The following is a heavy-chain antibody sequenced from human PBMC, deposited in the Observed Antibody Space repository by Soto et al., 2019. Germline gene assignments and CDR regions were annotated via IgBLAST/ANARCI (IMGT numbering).Heavy chain of an antibody. CDR1: GGSFSGYF. V-gene: IGHV4-34*01. D-gene: IGHD3-22*01. CDR2: NNHRGST. J-gene: IGHJ3*02. Sequence: SETLSLTCAVYGGSFSGYFWSWIRQPPGKGLEWIGENNHRGSTNYNPSLKSRVTMSVDTSKNQFSLKMTSVTAADTAVYYCARGDYYDSSGYPRGAFDIWGQGTMVT. CDR3: ARGDYYDSSGYPRGAFDI.